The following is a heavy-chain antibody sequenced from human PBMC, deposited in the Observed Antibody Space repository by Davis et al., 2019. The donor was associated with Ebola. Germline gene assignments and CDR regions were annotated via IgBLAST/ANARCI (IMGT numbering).Heavy chain of an antibody. J-gene: IGHJ6*04. Sequence: GESLTISCAASGFTFSSYDMHWVRQATGKGLEWVSAIGTAGDTYYPGSVKGRFTISRENAKNSLYLQMNSLRAGDTAVYYCARGLVSSSWDYYYGMDVWGKGTTVTVSS. CDR1: GFTFSSYD. V-gene: IGHV3-13*01. CDR3: ARGLVSSSWDYYYGMDV. D-gene: IGHD6-13*01. CDR2: IGTAGDT.